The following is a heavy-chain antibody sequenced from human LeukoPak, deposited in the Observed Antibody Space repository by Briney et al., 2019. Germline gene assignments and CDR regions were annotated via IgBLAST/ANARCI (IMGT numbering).Heavy chain of an antibody. CDR1: GGSISSGGYY. CDR3: ARREYSYGYWFDP. CDR2: IYYSGST. J-gene: IGHJ5*02. D-gene: IGHD5-18*01. Sequence: SQTLSLTCTVSGGSISSGGYYWSWIPQHPGKGLEWIGYIYYSGSTYYNPSLKSRVTISVDTSKNQFSLKLSSVTAADTAVYYCARREYSYGYWFDPWGQGTLVTVSS. V-gene: IGHV4-31*03.